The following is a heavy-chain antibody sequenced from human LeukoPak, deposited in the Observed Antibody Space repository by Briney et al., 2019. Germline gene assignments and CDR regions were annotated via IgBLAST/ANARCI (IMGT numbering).Heavy chain of an antibody. Sequence: GGSLRLSCAASGFTFSSYAMSWVRQAPGKGLEWVSAISGSGGSTYYADSVKGRFTISRGNSKNTLYLQMNSLRAEDTAVYYCAKLYSSSWYQPGYWGQGTLVTVSS. CDR3: AKLYSSSWYQPGY. CDR2: ISGSGGST. J-gene: IGHJ4*02. V-gene: IGHV3-23*01. D-gene: IGHD6-13*01. CDR1: GFTFSSYA.